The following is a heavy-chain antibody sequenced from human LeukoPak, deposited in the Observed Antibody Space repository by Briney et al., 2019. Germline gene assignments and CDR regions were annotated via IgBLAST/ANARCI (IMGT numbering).Heavy chain of an antibody. V-gene: IGHV3-7*01. D-gene: IGHD3-22*01. CDR3: ARKPYYYDSSGYYPDAFDI. J-gene: IGHJ3*02. Sequence: GRSLRLSCAASGFTFSSYWMSWVRQAAGKGLEWVANIKQDGSEKYYVNSVKGRFTISRDNAKNSLYLQMNSLRAEDTAVYYCARKPYYYDSSGYYPDAFDIWGQGTMVTVSS. CDR1: GFTFSSYW. CDR2: IKQDGSEK.